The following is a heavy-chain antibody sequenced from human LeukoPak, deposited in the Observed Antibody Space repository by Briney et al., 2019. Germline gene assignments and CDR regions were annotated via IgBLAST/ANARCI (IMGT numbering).Heavy chain of an antibody. Sequence: PSETLSLTCTVSGGSISSYYWSWIRQPPGKGLEWIGYIYYSGSTKYNPSLTSRVTISVDTSKNQFSLKLSSVTAADTPVYYCARAANWGSKAYYWYFDLWGRGTLVTVSA. CDR1: GGSISSYY. CDR3: ARAANWGSKAYYWYFDL. CDR2: IYYSGST. D-gene: IGHD7-27*01. J-gene: IGHJ2*01. V-gene: IGHV4-59*08.